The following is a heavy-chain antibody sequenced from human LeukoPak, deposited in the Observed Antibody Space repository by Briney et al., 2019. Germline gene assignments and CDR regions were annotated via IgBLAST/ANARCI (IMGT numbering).Heavy chain of an antibody. CDR1: GASFSGYY. Sequence: SETLSLTCGVYGASFSGYYWTWIRQSPGKGREWIGDINHKGNTSYIKSLKSRVTISLDTSKNQVSLKLTSMTAADTAVYYCSMFGVGLHCPDVLDLWGQGTTVTVSS. D-gene: IGHD3-3*01. CDR3: SMFGVGLHCPDVLDL. CDR2: INHKGNT. V-gene: IGHV4-34*03. J-gene: IGHJ3*01.